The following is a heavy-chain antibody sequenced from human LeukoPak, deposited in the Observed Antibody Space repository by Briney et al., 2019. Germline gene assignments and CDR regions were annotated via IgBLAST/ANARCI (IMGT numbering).Heavy chain of an antibody. CDR3: AKVGDNWDFDY. CDR2: ISYDGSNK. Sequence: GRSLRLSCAASGFNFSIYAMHWVRQAPGKGLEWVALISYDGSNKYYADSVKGRFTISRDNSNNTLYLQMNSLRAEDTAVYYCAKVGDNWDFDYWGQGTLVTVSS. CDR1: GFNFSIYA. V-gene: IGHV3-30*18. D-gene: IGHD1-1*01. J-gene: IGHJ4*02.